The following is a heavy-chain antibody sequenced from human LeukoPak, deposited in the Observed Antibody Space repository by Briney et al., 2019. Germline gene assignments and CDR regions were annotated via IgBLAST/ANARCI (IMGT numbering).Heavy chain of an antibody. CDR1: VGTFSSYA. CDR3: AGDCGDSYGTWGYGYCYYGMDD. J-gene: IGHJ6*02. Sequence: SVTVSFTCSVGTFSSYAISWVRQAPGQGVEWMGRIIPILGIANYAQKVQGRVTITTDRSTSTAYTELSSLRSEDPAVYYCAGDCGDSYGTWGYGYCYYGMDDWGQGTPVTVSS. V-gene: IGHV1-69*04. D-gene: IGHD5-18*01. CDR2: IIPILGIA.